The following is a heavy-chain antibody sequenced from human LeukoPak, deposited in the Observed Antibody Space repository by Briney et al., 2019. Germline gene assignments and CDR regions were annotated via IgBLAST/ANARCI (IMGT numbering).Heavy chain of an antibody. J-gene: IGHJ4*02. CDR1: GFTFSNYW. D-gene: IGHD6-13*01. Sequence: GGSLRLSCAASGFTFSNYWMHWVRQAPGKGLVWVSRINSDGSSRNYADSVKGRFTITRDNAKNTVYLQMNSLRAEDTAVYYCASASSHRIAAGGDYWGQGTLVTVSS. V-gene: IGHV3-74*01. CDR2: INSDGSSR. CDR3: ASASSHRIAAGGDY.